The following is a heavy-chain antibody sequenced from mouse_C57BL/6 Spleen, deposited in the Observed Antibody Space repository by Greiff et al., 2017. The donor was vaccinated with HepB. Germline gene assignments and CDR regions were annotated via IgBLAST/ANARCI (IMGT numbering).Heavy chain of an antibody. D-gene: IGHD5-1-1*01. CDR3: ARLDTHYAMDY. V-gene: IGHV2-6*01. CDR2: IWGVGST. Sequence: VKLVESGPGLVAPSQSLSITCTVSGFSLTSYGVDWVRQSPGKGLEWLGVIWGVGSTNYNSALKSRLSISKDNSKSQVFLKMNSLQTDDTAMYYCARLDTHYAMDYWGQGTSVTVSS. CDR1: GFSLTSYG. J-gene: IGHJ4*01.